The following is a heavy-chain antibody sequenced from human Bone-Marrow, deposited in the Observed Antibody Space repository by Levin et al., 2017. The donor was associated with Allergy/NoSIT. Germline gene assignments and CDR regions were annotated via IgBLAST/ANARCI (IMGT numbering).Heavy chain of an antibody. CDR1: GGSFSSGGYS. V-gene: IGHV4-30-2*01. CDR2: SYNSGTT. CDR3: ARGLSWGDYHYFDR. D-gene: IGHD4-17*01. Sequence: LRLSCAVSGGSFSSGGYSWTWIRQPPGKRLEWIGYSYNSGTTYYNPSLESRVTISLDRPKNQFSLKLSSVTAADTAAYYCARGLSWGDYHYFDRWGQGTLVTVSS. J-gene: IGHJ5*02.